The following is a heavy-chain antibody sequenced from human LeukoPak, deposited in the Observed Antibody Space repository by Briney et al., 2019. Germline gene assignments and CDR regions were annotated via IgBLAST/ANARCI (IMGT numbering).Heavy chain of an antibody. D-gene: IGHD1-1*01. CDR2: IYYSGST. CDR3: ARDSRDDFPNRGFDY. V-gene: IGHV4-31*03. Sequence: SQTLSLTCTVSGVSISSGGYYWSWIRQHPGKGLEWIGYIYYSGSTYYNPSLKSRVTISVDTSKNQFSLKLSSVTAADTAVYYCARDSRDDFPNRGFDYWGQGTLVTVSS. J-gene: IGHJ4*02. CDR1: GVSISSGGYY.